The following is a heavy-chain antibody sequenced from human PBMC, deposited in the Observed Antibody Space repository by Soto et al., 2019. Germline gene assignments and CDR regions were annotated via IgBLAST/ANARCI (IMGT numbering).Heavy chain of an antibody. Sequence: SVKVSCKASGYTFTSYYMHWVRQAPGQGLEWMGIINPSGGSTSYAQKFQGRVTMTRDTSTSTVYMELSSLRSEDTAVYYCARAETHYDILTGPFDYWGQGTLVTVSS. J-gene: IGHJ4*02. CDR2: INPSGGST. CDR1: GYTFTSYY. D-gene: IGHD3-9*01. V-gene: IGHV1-46*01. CDR3: ARAETHYDILTGPFDY.